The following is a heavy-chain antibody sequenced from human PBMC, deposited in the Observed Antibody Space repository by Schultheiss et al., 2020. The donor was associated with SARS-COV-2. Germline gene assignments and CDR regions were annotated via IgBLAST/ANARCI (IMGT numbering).Heavy chain of an antibody. V-gene: IGHV3-23*01. J-gene: IGHJ6*03. Sequence: GGSLRLSCAASGFTFSSYAMSWVRQAPGKGLEWVSAISGSGGSTYYADSVKGRFTISRDNSKNTLYLQMNSLRADDTAMYYCARDGKYCTSTSCNTPLQSGSFVYMAVWGKGTTVTVAS. D-gene: IGHD2-2*02. CDR3: ARDGKYCTSTSCNTPLQSGSFVYMAV. CDR2: ISGSGGST. CDR1: GFTFSSYA.